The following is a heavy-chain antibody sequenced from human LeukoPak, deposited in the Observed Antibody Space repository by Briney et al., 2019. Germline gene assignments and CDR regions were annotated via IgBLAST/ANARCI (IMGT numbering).Heavy chain of an antibody. CDR2: IIPIFGTA. J-gene: IGHJ6*03. CDR1: GGTFSSYA. V-gene: IGHV1-69*05. Sequence: ASVKVSCKASGGTFSSYAISWVRQAPGQGLEWMGGIIPIFGTANYAQKFQGRVTITTDESTSTAYMELSSLRSEDTAVYYCARAFLDTAMGRYYYYCYMDVWGKGTTVTVSS. CDR3: ARAFLDTAMGRYYYYCYMDV. D-gene: IGHD5-18*01.